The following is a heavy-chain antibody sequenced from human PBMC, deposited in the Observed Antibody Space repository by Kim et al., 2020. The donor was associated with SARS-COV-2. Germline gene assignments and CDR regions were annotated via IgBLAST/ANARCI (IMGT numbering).Heavy chain of an antibody. Sequence: DSVKGRLTNSRDNAKNSLYLQMNSLRAEDTAVYYCARDADCSGGSCSLDSWGQGTLVTVSS. D-gene: IGHD2-15*01. V-gene: IGHV3-11*06. J-gene: IGHJ4*02. CDR3: ARDADCSGGSCSLDS.